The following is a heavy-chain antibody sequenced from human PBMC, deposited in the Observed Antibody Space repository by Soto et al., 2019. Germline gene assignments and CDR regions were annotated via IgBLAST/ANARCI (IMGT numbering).Heavy chain of an antibody. Sequence: GGSLRLSCAASGFTFSSYAMSWVRQAPGKGLEWVSAISGSGGSTYYADSVKGRFTISRDNSKNTLYLQMNSLRAEDTAVYYCAKDLSMGTKRNDFWSGYRSVPDYYWGQGTLVTVSS. CDR1: GFTFSSYA. V-gene: IGHV3-23*01. D-gene: IGHD3-3*01. J-gene: IGHJ4*02. CDR3: AKDLSMGTKRNDFWSGYRSVPDYY. CDR2: ISGSGGST.